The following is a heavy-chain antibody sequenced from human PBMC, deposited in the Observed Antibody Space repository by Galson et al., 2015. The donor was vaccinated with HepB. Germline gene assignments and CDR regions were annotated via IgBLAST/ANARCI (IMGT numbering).Heavy chain of an antibody. CDR2: VYYNGNT. Sequence: SVTLSLTCTVSGGSISSSSYYWGWIRQPPGKGHEWIGSVYYNGNTYYNPYHKSPLTISVDTSTNQFSLKLNSVTAADTAVYYCASQLGNSGSGSYPYFDSWGQGTLVTVSS. D-gene: IGHD3-10*01. CDR1: GGSISSSSYY. CDR3: ASQLGNSGSGSYPYFDS. V-gene: IGHV4-39*01. J-gene: IGHJ4*02.